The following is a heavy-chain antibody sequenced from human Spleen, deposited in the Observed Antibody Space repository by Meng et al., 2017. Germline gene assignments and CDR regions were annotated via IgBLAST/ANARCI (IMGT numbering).Heavy chain of an antibody. J-gene: IGHJ4*02. CDR3: ARVDVTGPGDY. D-gene: IGHD3-9*01. CDR1: GYTFTSFV. CDR2: INAGNGNT. V-gene: IGHV1-3*01. Sequence: QLQLVQSGAEVKKPGASVKVSCKASGYTFTSFVIHWVRQAPGQRLEWMGWINAGNGNTRYSQRFQGRVTLTRDTSASTAYMELSSLRSTAVYYCARVDVTGPGDYWGQGTLVTVSS.